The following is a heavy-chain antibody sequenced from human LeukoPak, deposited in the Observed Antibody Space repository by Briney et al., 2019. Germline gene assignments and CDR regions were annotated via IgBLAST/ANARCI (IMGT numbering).Heavy chain of an antibody. CDR2: IIPVFGTA. V-gene: IGHV1-69*13. CDR1: GGTFSSYA. Sequence: SVKVSCKASGGTFSSYAISWVRQAPGQGLEWMGGIIPVFGTANYAQKFQGRVTITADESTSTAYMELSSLRSEDTAVYYCARDLHCSGGSCYSRWFDPWGQGTLVTVSS. D-gene: IGHD2-15*01. CDR3: ARDLHCSGGSCYSRWFDP. J-gene: IGHJ5*02.